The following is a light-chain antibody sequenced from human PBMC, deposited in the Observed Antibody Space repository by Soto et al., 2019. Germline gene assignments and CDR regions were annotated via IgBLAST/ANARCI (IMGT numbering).Light chain of an antibody. CDR2: EVT. Sequence: QSVLTQPPSASGSPGQSVTISCTGTSSDVGAYDFVSWYQHHPGKSPKLMFYEVTKRPSGVPDRFSGSKSGNTASLTVSGLQAEDEADYYCTSHAGNYNFPYVFGTGTKLTVL. V-gene: IGLV2-8*01. CDR1: SSDVGAYDF. CDR3: TSHAGNYNFPYV. J-gene: IGLJ1*01.